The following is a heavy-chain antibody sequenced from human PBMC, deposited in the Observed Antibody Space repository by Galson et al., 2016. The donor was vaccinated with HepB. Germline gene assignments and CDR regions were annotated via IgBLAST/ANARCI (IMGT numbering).Heavy chain of an antibody. CDR3: ARQDYDFWSATKYYYYYYMDV. J-gene: IGHJ6*03. D-gene: IGHD3-3*01. Sequence: SVKVSCKASGYTFTNYPIHWVRQAPGQRLEWMGWINAGNGDTKYSQKFQGRVTITRDTSASTAYMELSSLRSEDTAVYYCARQDYDFWSATKYYYYYYMDVWGKGTTVTVSS. CDR2: INAGNGDT. CDR1: GYTFTNYP. V-gene: IGHV1-3*01.